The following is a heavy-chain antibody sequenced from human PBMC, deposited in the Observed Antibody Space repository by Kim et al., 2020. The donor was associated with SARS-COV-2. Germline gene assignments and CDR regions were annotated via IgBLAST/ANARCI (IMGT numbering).Heavy chain of an antibody. J-gene: IGHJ3*02. D-gene: IGHD6-19*01. V-gene: IGHV1-69*01. Sequence: FQGRVTITADESTSTAYMELSSLRSEDTAVYYCARDSSGAVAGTRDAFDIWGQGTMVTVSS. CDR3: ARDSSGAVAGTRDAFDI.